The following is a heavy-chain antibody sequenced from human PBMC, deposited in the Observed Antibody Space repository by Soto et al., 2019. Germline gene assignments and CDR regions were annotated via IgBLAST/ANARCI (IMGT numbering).Heavy chain of an antibody. CDR2: IYYDGRNK. CDR3: ARDLGELWPSVGGY. CDR1: GFTFNTYG. J-gene: IGHJ4*02. V-gene: IGHV3-33*01. Sequence: QVQLVESGGGVVQPGRSLRLSCAASGFTFNTYGMHWVRQAPDKGLEWVAVIYYDGRNKYYADSVKGRFTISRDNSKNTLNLQMNSLRVEDTAVYYCARDLGELWPSVGGYWGQGTLVTVSS. D-gene: IGHD1-26*01.